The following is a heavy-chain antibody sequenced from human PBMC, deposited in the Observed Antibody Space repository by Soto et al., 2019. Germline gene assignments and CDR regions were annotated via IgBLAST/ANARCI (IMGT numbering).Heavy chain of an antibody. D-gene: IGHD3-10*01. Sequence: QVQLVQSGAEVKKTGSSVKVSCKASGGTFSSYTISWVRQAPGQGLELMGRIIPILGIANYAQKFHGSVRSTASKSTSTASMELSSLSSEDTAVAYCARWFGERGAFHIRRKGTMVTVSS. J-gene: IGHJ3*02. V-gene: IGHV1-69*02. CDR3: ARWFGERGAFHI. CDR1: GGTFSSYT. CDR2: IIPILGIA.